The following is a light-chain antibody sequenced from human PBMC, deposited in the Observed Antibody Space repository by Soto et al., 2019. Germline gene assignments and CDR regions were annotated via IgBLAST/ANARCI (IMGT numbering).Light chain of an antibody. Sequence: DIQLTQSPSFLSASVGDRVTITCRASQGISSYLAWYQQKPGKAPKLLVYAASTLQSGVPSRFSGSGSGTEFTLTISSLQPADFATYYCQQLNSYPLTFGVGTKVEIK. CDR3: QQLNSYPLT. CDR1: QGISSY. J-gene: IGKJ4*01. CDR2: AAS. V-gene: IGKV1-9*01.